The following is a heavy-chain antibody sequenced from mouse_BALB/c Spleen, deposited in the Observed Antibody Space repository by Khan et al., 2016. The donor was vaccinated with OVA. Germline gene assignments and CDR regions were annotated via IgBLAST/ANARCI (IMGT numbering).Heavy chain of an antibody. CDR3: ARDYWFAY. J-gene: IGHJ3*01. V-gene: IGHV5-6-5*01. CDR2: IGSGEST. Sequence: EVELVESGGGLVKPGGSLKLSCEASGFTFSNYAMSWVRQSPEKRLEWVASIGSGESTYYLDSVKGRFTISRENARNILYLQMSSLRSEDTAMYYCARDYWFAYWGQGTLVTVSA. CDR1: GFTFSNYA.